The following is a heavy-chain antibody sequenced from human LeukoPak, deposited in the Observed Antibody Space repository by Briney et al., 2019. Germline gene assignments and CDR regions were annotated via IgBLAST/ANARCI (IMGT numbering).Heavy chain of an antibody. D-gene: IGHD6-13*01. V-gene: IGHV3-21*01. Sequence: PGGSLRLSCAASGLTFSSYSMNWVRQAPGKGLEWVSSISSSSSYIYYADSVKGRFTISRDNAKNSLYLQMNSLRAEDTAVYYCARGTAAAGPGVDYWGQGTLVTVSS. CDR2: ISSSSSYI. CDR1: GLTFSSYS. J-gene: IGHJ4*02. CDR3: ARGTAAAGPGVDY.